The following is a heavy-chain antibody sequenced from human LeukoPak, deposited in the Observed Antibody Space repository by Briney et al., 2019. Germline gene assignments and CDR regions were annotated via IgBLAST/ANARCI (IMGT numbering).Heavy chain of an antibody. CDR2: IYYSGST. Sequence: SETLSLTCTVSGGSISSYYWSWIRQPPGKGLEWIGYIYYSGSTNYNPSLKSRVTTSVDTSKNQFSLKVSSVTAANTAVYYCARAGYGSGSLYFYYYGMDVWGQGTTVIVSS. CDR3: ARAGYGSGSLYFYYYGMDV. J-gene: IGHJ6*02. V-gene: IGHV4-59*01. CDR1: GGSISSYY. D-gene: IGHD3-10*01.